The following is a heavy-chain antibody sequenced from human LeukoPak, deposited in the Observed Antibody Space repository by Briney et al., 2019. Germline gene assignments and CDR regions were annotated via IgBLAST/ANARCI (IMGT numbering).Heavy chain of an antibody. CDR1: GYTFTGYY. Sequence: GASVKVSCKASGYTFTGYYMHWVRQAPGQGLEWMGWINPNSGGTNYAQEFRGWVTMTRDTSISTAYMELSRLRSDDTAVYYCAGARFGEFDRFDYWGQGTLVTVSS. D-gene: IGHD3-10*01. J-gene: IGHJ4*02. V-gene: IGHV1-2*04. CDR3: AGARFGEFDRFDY. CDR2: INPNSGGT.